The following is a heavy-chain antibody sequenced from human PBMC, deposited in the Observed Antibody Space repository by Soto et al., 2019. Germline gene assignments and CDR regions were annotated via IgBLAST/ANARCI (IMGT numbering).Heavy chain of an antibody. D-gene: IGHD3-22*01. CDR2: ISYDGSNK. CDR1: GFTFSSYA. V-gene: IGHV3-30-3*01. CDR3: VRQFVADSSGYYGY. J-gene: IGHJ4*02. Sequence: QVQLVESGGGVVQPGRSLRLSCAASGFTFSSYAMHWVRQAPGKGLEWVAVISYDGSNKYYADSVKGRFTISRDNSKNTLYLQMNSLRAEDTAVYYCVRQFVADSSGYYGYWGQGTLVTVSS.